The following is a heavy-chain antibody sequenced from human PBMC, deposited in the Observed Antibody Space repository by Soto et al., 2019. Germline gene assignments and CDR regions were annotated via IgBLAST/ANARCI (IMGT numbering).Heavy chain of an antibody. J-gene: IGHJ4*02. CDR2: IYYSGST. Sequence: SETLSLTCTVSGGSISSGGYYWSWIRQHPGKGLEWIGYIYYSGSTYYNPSLKSRVTISVDTSKNQFSLKLSSVTAADTAVYYCARVITFGGVIAYFDYWGQGTLVTVSS. V-gene: IGHV4-31*03. CDR1: GGSISSGGYY. D-gene: IGHD3-16*02. CDR3: ARVITFGGVIAYFDY.